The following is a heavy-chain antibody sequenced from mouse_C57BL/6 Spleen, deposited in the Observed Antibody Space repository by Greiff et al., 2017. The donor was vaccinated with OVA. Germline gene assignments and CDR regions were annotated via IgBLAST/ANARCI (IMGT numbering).Heavy chain of an antibody. CDR3: ARRSGSSYDYYAMDY. J-gene: IGHJ4*01. Sequence: VQLQQSGPELVKPGASVKMSCKASGYTFTDYNMHWVKQSHGKSLEWIGYINPNNGGTSYNQKFKGKATLTVNKSYSTAYMELRSLTSEDSAVYYCARRSGSSYDYYAMDYWGQGTSVTVSS. D-gene: IGHD1-1*01. V-gene: IGHV1-22*01. CDR1: GYTFTDYN. CDR2: INPNNGGT.